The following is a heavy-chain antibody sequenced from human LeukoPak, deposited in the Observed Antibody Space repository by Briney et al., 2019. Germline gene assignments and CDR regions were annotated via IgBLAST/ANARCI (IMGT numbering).Heavy chain of an antibody. V-gene: IGHV1-69*13. J-gene: IGHJ6*04. CDR1: GDTFGSYA. Sequence: SVEVSCKTSGDTFGSYAFSWVRQAPGQGLEWMGVITPIFGTTYYAQRFQDRFSITADGSTSTTYIELSGLTSEDTAVYYCARGSMVRGVIHLDVWGKGTTVTVSS. CDR3: ARGSMVRGVIHLDV. D-gene: IGHD3-10*01. CDR2: ITPIFGTT.